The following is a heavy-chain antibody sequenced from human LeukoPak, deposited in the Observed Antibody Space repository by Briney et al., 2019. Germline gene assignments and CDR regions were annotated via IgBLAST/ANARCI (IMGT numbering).Heavy chain of an antibody. V-gene: IGHV4-34*01. Sequence: SETLSLTCAVYGGSFSGYYWSWIRQPPGKGLEWIGEINHSGSTNYNPSLKSRVTISVDTSKNQFSLKLSSVTAADTAVYYCARPSLYYYMGVWGKGTTVTVSS. CDR2: INHSGST. CDR3: ARPSLYYYMGV. J-gene: IGHJ6*03. CDR1: GGSFSGYY.